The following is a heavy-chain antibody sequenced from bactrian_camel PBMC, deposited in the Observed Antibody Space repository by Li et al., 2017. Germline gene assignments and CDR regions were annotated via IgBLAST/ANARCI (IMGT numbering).Heavy chain of an antibody. D-gene: IGHD3*01. J-gene: IGHJ4*01. CDR2: VSTGGGHSP. V-gene: IGHV3S1*01. Sequence: VQLVESGGGLVQAGGSLRLSCQASGLPYSISCWGRFRQAPGEERKGVAAVSTGGGHSPYYADSVKGRFTISRDNAQNTVYLQMNNLKSEDTGMYYCAASTGGAIWSDALTPYYYTHWGQGTQVTVS. CDR3: AASTGGAIWSDALTPYYYTH. CDR1: GLPYSISC.